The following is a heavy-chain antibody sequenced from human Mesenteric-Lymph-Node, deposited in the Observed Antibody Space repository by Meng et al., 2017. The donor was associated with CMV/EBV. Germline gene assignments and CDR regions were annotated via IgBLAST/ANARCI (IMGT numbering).Heavy chain of an antibody. CDR1: GFTVRSKY. V-gene: IGHV3-66*01. CDR2: IYSGGST. Sequence: LSCAASGFTVRSKYMSWVRQDPGKGLEWVSIIYSGGSTYYADSVKGRFTISRDNSKNTLYLQMNSLRGEDTAVYYCARDSSSTAIDYWGQGTLVTVSS. CDR3: ARDSSSTAIDY. J-gene: IGHJ4*02. D-gene: IGHD6-6*01.